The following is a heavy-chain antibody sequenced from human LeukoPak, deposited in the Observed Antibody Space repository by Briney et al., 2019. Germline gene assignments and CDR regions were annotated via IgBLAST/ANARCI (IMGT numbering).Heavy chain of an antibody. J-gene: IGHJ1*01. Sequence: PGRSLRLSCAASGFTFSSYAMHWVRQAPGKGLEWVAVISYDGSNKYYADSVKGRFTISRDNSKNTLYLQMNSLRAEDTAVYYCARDLSYSSGPGQHWGQGTQVTVSS. D-gene: IGHD6-19*01. CDR2: ISYDGSNK. CDR3: ARDLSYSSGPGQH. V-gene: IGHV3-30-3*01. CDR1: GFTFSSYA.